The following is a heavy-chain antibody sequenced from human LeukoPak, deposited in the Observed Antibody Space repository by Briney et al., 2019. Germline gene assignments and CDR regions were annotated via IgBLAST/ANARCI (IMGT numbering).Heavy chain of an antibody. D-gene: IGHD3-3*01. CDR3: ARGRRFLEWLLIKRYQLWFDP. CDR2: MNPNSGNT. J-gene: IGHJ5*02. CDR1: GYTFTSYD. Sequence: ASVKVSCKASGYTFTSYDINWVRQATGQGLEWMGWMNPNSGNTGYAQKFQGRVTITRNTSISTAYMELSSLRSEDTAVYYCARGRRFLEWLLIKRYQLWFDPWGQGTLVTVSS. V-gene: IGHV1-8*03.